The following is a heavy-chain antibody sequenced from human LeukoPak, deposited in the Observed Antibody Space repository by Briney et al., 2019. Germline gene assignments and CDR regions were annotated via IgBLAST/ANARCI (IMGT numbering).Heavy chain of an antibody. CDR2: YYSGST. D-gene: IGHD2-2*01. V-gene: IGHV4-59*09. Sequence: YYSGSTNYNPSLKSRVTISVDTSKNQFSLKLSSVTAADTAVYYCARGPIGYCSSTSCPVDYWGQGTLVTVSP. J-gene: IGHJ4*02. CDR3: ARGPIGYCSSTSCPVDY.